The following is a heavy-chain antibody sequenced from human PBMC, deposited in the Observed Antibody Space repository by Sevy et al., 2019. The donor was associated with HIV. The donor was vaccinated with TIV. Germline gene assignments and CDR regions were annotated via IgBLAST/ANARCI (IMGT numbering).Heavy chain of an antibody. D-gene: IGHD2-8*01. CDR2: IKARADGGTA. CDR1: GFIYSNYW. V-gene: IGHV3-15*01. Sequence: GGSLRLSCAASGFIYSNYWMSWVRQAPGKGLEWVGRIKARADGGTADYAAPVKGRFTISRDDSKNTLYLQMNSLKTEDTAVYYCSTDPIIVLLVTDGMDVWGQGTTVTVSS. J-gene: IGHJ6*02. CDR3: STDPIIVLLVTDGMDV.